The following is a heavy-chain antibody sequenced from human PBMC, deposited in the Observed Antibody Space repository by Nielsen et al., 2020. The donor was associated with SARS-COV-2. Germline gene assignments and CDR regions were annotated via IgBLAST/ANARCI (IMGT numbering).Heavy chain of an antibody. V-gene: IGHV4-59*12. CDR3: ARGSRAATGIRGWTFFDY. Sequence: SETLSLTCTVSGGSISSYYWSWIRQPPGKGLEWIGYIYYSGSTNYNPSLKSRVTISVDTSKNQFSLKLSSVTAADTAVYYCARGSRAATGIRGWTFFDYWGQGTLVTVSS. D-gene: IGHD6-13*01. CDR1: GGSISSYY. CDR2: IYYSGST. J-gene: IGHJ4*02.